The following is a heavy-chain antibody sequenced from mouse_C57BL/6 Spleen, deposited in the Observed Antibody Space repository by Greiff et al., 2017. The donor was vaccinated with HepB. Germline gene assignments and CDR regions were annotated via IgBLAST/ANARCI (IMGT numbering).Heavy chain of an antibody. CDR3: ASSDYYGSSYWYFDV. CDR1: GYTFTDYY. D-gene: IGHD1-1*01. J-gene: IGHJ1*03. CDR2: IFPGSGST. Sequence: QVQLKESGPELVKPGASVKISCKASGYTFTDYYINWVKQRPGQGLEWIGWIFPGSGSTYYNEKFKGKATLTVDKSSSTAYMLLSSLTSEDSAVYFCASSDYYGSSYWYFDVWGTGTTVTVSS. V-gene: IGHV1-75*01.